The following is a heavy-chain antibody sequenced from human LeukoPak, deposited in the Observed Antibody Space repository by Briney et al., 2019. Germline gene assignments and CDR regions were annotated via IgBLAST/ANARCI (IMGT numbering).Heavy chain of an antibody. CDR2: INHSGST. D-gene: IGHD5-18*01. J-gene: IGHJ4*02. CDR1: GGSFSGYY. V-gene: IGHV4-34*01. Sequence: SETLSLTCAVYGGSFSGYYWSWIRQPPGKGLEWIGEINHSGSTNYNPSLKSRVTISVDTSKNQFSLKLSPVTAADTAVYYCARGQRSGYSYGYYFDYWGQGTLVNVSS. CDR3: ARGQRSGYSYGYYFDY.